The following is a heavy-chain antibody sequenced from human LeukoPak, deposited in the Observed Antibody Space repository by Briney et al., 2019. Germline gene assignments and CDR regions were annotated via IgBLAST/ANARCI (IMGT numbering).Heavy chain of an antibody. CDR1: GFTFSSYG. J-gene: IGHJ6*03. V-gene: IGHV3-23*01. CDR2: IRSSGDST. Sequence: GGSLRLSCAASGFTFSSYGMSWVRQAPGKGLEWVSGIRSSGDSTYYADSVKGRFTISRDNSKNTLYLQMNSLRDEDTAVYYCARDPYSGSYGDYYYYYMDVWGKGTTVTISS. CDR3: ARDPYSGSYGDYYYYYMDV. D-gene: IGHD1-26*01.